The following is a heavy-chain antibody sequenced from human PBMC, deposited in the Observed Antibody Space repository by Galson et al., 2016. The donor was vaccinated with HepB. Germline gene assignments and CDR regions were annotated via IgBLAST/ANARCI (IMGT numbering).Heavy chain of an antibody. CDR2: ISDFGDRI. J-gene: IGHJ4*02. V-gene: IGHV3-11*04. CDR3: AREWETSGVWYKDY. CDR1: GFTFSAHH. D-gene: IGHD6-19*01. Sequence: SLRLSCATSGFTFSAHHMSWIRQTPRKGLEWISFISDFGDRIYYADSVKGRCTISRDDATSTLYLQMNTLSADDTAIYYCAREWETSGVWYKDYWGQGALVTVSS.